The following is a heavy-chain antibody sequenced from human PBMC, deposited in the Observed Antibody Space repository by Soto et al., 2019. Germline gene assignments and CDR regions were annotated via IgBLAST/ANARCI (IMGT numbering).Heavy chain of an antibody. CDR1: GYTFTGYY. CDR3: ARTPLRYFDWLPTYYYYGMDV. CDR2: VNPNSGGT. D-gene: IGHD3-9*01. J-gene: IGHJ6*02. V-gene: IGHV1-2*04. Sequence: GCSVEVSRKASGYTFTGYYMHWVRQAPGQGVEWVGWVNPNSGGTNYAQKFQGWVTMTRDTSISTAYMELSRLRSDDTAVHYCARTPLRYFDWLPTYYYYGMDVWGQGTTVTVSS.